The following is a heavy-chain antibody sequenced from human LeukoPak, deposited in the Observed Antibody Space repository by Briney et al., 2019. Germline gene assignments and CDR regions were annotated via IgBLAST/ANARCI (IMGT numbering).Heavy chain of an antibody. D-gene: IGHD6-13*01. CDR2: IIPSVGLT. J-gene: IGHJ5*02. CDR1: GGTLSNYP. V-gene: IGHV1-69*02. CDR3: ARPRGDAAGVETWFDP. Sequence: ASVKVSCKASGGTLSNYPSSWVRQAPGQGLEWMGKIIPSVGLTRYAEKFQGRLTLTGDTSTTTAYMELSSLTSDDTAVYYCARPRGDAAGVETWFDPWGPGTLVIVSS.